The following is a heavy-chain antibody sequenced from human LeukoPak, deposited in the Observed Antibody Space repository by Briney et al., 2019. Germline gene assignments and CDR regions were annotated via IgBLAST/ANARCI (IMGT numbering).Heavy chain of an antibody. Sequence: KSSETLSLTCTVSGGSISSGGYYWRWIRQHPGKGLEWIGYIYYSGSTYYNPSLKSRVTISVDTSKNQFSLKLSSVTAADTAVYYCARSEVYDSSGFQRTDAFDIWGQGTMVTVSP. CDR1: GGSISSGGYY. CDR3: ARSEVYDSSGFQRTDAFDI. D-gene: IGHD3-22*01. V-gene: IGHV4-31*03. CDR2: IYYSGST. J-gene: IGHJ3*02.